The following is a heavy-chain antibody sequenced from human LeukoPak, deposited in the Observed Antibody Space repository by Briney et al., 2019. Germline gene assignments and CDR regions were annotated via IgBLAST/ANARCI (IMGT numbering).Heavy chain of an antibody. Sequence: PSQTLSLTCTVSGGSISSGSYYWSWIRQPAGKGLEWIGRIYTSGSTNYNPSLKSRVTISEDTSKNQFSLKLSSVTAADTAVYYCTFNLGSGSYAFDIWGQGTMVTVSS. V-gene: IGHV4-61*02. D-gene: IGHD3-10*01. CDR2: IYTSGST. J-gene: IGHJ3*02. CDR3: TFNLGSGSYAFDI. CDR1: GGSISSGSYY.